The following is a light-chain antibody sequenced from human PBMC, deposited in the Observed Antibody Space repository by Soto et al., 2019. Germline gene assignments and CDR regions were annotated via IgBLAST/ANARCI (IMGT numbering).Light chain of an antibody. J-gene: IGKJ1*01. CDR2: WAS. Sequence: DIVMTQSPDSLAVSLGEMATFNCKSSQSILDRSRNKYYLAWYQQKSGQPPKLLIYWASLREPGVPDRFTGSGSGTDCTLTINSLQAEDVAVYYCQKYFTSPWTFGQGTKVEI. CDR1: QSILDRSRNKYY. CDR3: QKYFTSPWT. V-gene: IGKV4-1*01.